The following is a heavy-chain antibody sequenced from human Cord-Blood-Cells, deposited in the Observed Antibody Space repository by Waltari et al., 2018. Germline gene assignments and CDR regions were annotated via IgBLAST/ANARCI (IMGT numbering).Heavy chain of an antibody. CDR2: IYYSGST. V-gene: IGHV4-59*01. J-gene: IGHJ4*02. CDR1: GGSISSYY. D-gene: IGHD4-17*01. CDR3: ARVPYGDYEGDGDY. Sequence: QVQLQESGPGLVKPSETLSLTCTVSGGSISSYYWSWIRQPPGKGLEWIGYIYYSGSTNYNPSLKRRVTISVDTSKNQFSLKLSSVTAADTAVYYCARVPYGDYEGDGDYWGQGTLVTVSS.